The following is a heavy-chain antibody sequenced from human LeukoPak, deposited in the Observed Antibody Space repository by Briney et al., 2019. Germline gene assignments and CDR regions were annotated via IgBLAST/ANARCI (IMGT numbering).Heavy chain of an antibody. D-gene: IGHD2-2*01. V-gene: IGHV1-46*01. Sequence: ASVTVSCKASGYTFTSYYMHWVRQAPGQGLEWMGIINPSGGSTSYAQKFQGRVTMTRDMSTSTVYMELSSLRSEDTAVYYCARRRGYCSGTSCYEYYFDYWGQGTLVTVSS. CDR1: GYTFTSYY. CDR2: INPSGGST. J-gene: IGHJ4*02. CDR3: ARRRGYCSGTSCYEYYFDY.